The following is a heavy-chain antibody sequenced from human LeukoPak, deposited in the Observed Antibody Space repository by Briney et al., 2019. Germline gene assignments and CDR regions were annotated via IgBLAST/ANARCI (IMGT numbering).Heavy chain of an antibody. D-gene: IGHD6-13*01. J-gene: IGHJ3*02. CDR1: GYTFTDFH. CDR3: ARDQVAGSWSSDVFDI. V-gene: IGHV1-2*02. Sequence: AASVKVSFKASGYTFTDFHMHWVRQAPGQRQEWMGWINPNSGGTNYAQKFQGRVTMTRDMSITTAYMDVSRLRFDDPAVYYCARDQVAGSWSSDVFDIWGQGTMVTVSS. CDR2: INPNSGGT.